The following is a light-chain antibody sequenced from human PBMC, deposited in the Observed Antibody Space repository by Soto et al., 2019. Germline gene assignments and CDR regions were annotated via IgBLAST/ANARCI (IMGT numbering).Light chain of an antibody. CDR1: QSVSSNY. CDR3: QQYGSSGT. V-gene: IGKV3-20*01. J-gene: IGKJ1*01. Sequence: EIVLTQSPGTLSLSPGERASLSSRASQSVSSNYLAWFQQKPGQAPRLLISGASNRASDIPDRFSGSGSWTDFTLTISRLEPEDFAVYYCQQYGSSGTFGQGTKVDIK. CDR2: GAS.